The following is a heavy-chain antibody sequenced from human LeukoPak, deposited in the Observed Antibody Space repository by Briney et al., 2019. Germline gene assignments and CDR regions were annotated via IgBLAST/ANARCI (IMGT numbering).Heavy chain of an antibody. CDR1: GKTLTELS. CDR2: FDPEDGET. CDR3: TTDPTYYPDSSGYLVY. V-gene: IGHV1-24*01. Sequence: GASVKVSCKVSGKTLTELSMYWVRQAPGKGFEWMVRFDPEDGETIYGQKFQGRITLTEDTSTDTAYMELSSLRSEDTAVYYCTTDPTYYPDSSGYLVYWGQGTLVTVSS. D-gene: IGHD3-22*01. J-gene: IGHJ4*02.